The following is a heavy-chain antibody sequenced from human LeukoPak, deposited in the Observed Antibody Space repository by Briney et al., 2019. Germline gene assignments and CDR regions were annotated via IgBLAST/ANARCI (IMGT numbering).Heavy chain of an antibody. CDR3: ARRYDFWSGYYSYFDY. D-gene: IGHD3-3*01. V-gene: IGHV4-39*01. Sequence: SETLSLTCTVSGGSISSSSYYWGWIRQPPGKGLEWIGSIYYSGSTYYNPSLKSRVTISVDTSKNRFSLKLSSVTAADTAVYYCARRYDFWSGYYSYFDYWGQGTLVTVSS. J-gene: IGHJ4*02. CDR2: IYYSGST. CDR1: GGSISSSSYY.